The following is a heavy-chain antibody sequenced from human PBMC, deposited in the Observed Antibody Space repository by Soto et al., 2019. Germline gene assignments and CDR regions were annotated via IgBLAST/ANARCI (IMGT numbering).Heavy chain of an antibody. CDR2: ISGSGGST. CDR1: GFTFSSYA. Sequence: PGGSLRLSCAASGFTFSSYAMSWVRQAPGKGLEWVSAISGSGGSTYYADSVKGRFTISRDNSKNTLYLQMNSLRAEDTAVYYCAKGERERYSSSWFSDYWGQGTLVTVSS. D-gene: IGHD6-13*01. CDR3: AKGERERYSSSWFSDY. V-gene: IGHV3-23*01. J-gene: IGHJ4*02.